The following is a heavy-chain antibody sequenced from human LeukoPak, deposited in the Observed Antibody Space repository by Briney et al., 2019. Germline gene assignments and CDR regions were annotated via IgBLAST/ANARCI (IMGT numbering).Heavy chain of an antibody. J-gene: IGHJ4*02. CDR3: ARERGYCSSTSCYGFDY. D-gene: IGHD2-2*01. CDR1: GGSISSGDYY. V-gene: IGHV4-30-4*01. Sequence: SETLSLTCTVSGGSISSGDYYWSWIRQPPGKGLEWIGYIYYSGSTYYNPSLKSRVTISVDTSKNQFSLKLSSVTAADTAVYYCARERGYCSSTSCYGFDYWGQGTLVTVSS. CDR2: IYYSGST.